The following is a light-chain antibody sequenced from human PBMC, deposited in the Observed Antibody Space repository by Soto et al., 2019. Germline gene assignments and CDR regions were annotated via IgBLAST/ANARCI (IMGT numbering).Light chain of an antibody. Sequence: VLPQSPDTLSLSPGDIATISCRASQSVRSTFLAWYQQKPGQAPRLLIYGASNRAAGIPERFSGSASGTEFTLTISRLEPDDSAVYYCQQYHDSPMNTFGQGNKLQIK. J-gene: IGKJ2*01. CDR1: QSVRSTF. CDR2: GAS. V-gene: IGKV3-20*01. CDR3: QQYHDSPMNT.